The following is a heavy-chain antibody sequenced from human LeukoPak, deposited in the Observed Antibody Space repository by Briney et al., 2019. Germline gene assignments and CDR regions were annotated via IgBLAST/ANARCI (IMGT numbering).Heavy chain of an antibody. D-gene: IGHD3-22*01. CDR3: ARFRSSFHSTDSGYSNWFDY. Sequence: ASVKVSCKASGYTFTGYYMHWVRQAPGQGLEWMGWINPNSDGTKYAQKFQGRVTMTRDTSIRTAYMDLTRLRSDDTAVYYCARFRSSFHSTDSGYSNWFDYWGQGTLVTVSS. CDR1: GYTFTGYY. J-gene: IGHJ4*02. V-gene: IGHV1-2*02. CDR2: INPNSDGT.